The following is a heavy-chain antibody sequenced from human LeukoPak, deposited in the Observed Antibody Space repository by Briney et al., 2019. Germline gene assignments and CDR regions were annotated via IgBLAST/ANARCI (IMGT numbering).Heavy chain of an antibody. D-gene: IGHD3-22*01. CDR3: ARDLGSSGYYRYFDY. CDR1: GGSFSGYY. J-gene: IGHJ4*02. Sequence: SSETLSLTCAVYGGSFSGYYWSWIRQHPGKGLEWIGYIYYSGSTYYNPSLKSRVTISVDTSKNQFSLKLSSVTAADTAVYYCARDLGSSGYYRYFDYWGQGTLVTVSS. CDR2: IYYSGST. V-gene: IGHV4-31*11.